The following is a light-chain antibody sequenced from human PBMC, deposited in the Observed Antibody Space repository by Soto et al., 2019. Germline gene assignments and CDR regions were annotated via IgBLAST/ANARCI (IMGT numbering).Light chain of an antibody. CDR2: AAS. CDR3: QKYDRAHQT. CDR1: QGINNY. V-gene: IGKV1-27*01. Sequence: DIQMTQSPSSLSASVGDRVTITCRASQGINNYLAWYQQKPGKVPKLLISAASTLQSGVPSRFSGSGSGTEFAMTISSRQPEDVSTYYCQKYDRAHQTFGPGTKVEIK. J-gene: IGKJ1*01.